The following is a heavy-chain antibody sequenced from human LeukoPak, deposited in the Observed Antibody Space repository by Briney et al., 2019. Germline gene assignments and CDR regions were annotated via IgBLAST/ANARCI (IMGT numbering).Heavy chain of an antibody. J-gene: IGHJ4*02. CDR3: ARHPTYYYDSSGYYY. CDR1: GYSFTTYW. CDR2: IYPGDSDT. V-gene: IGHV5-51*01. D-gene: IGHD3-22*01. Sequence: GESLKISCKGSGYSFTTYWIGWVRQMPGKGLEWMGIIYPGDSDTRYSPSFQGQVTISADKSISTAYLQWSSLKASDTAMYYCARHPTYYYDSSGYYYWGQGTLVTVSS.